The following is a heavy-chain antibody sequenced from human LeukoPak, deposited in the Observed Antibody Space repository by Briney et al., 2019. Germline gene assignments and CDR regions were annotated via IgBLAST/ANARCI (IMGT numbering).Heavy chain of an antibody. CDR3: ASHRRSHGAEY. Sequence: SETLSLTCSVSGGSFEHYFWSWIRQPPGKGLEFIGYVYYTGTTDYSPSLKSRLTISADTSKKQFSLKLGSVTAADTAVYYCASHRRSHGAEYWGQGTLVTVSS. CDR1: GGSFEHYF. CDR2: VYYTGTT. J-gene: IGHJ4*02. D-gene: IGHD5-18*01. V-gene: IGHV4-59*01.